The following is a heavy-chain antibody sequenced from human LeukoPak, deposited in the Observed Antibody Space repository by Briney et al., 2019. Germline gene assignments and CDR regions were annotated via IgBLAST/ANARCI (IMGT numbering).Heavy chain of an antibody. CDR3: ARRYGMDG. Sequence: GGSLRLSCAASGFTFSTYSMNWVRQAPGKGLVWVSRINADGSSTTYADSVKGRFTISRDNAKSTLYLQMNSLRVEDTAVYYCARRYGMDGWGRGTTVSVSS. J-gene: IGHJ6*02. V-gene: IGHV3-74*01. CDR2: INADGSST. CDR1: GFTFSTYS.